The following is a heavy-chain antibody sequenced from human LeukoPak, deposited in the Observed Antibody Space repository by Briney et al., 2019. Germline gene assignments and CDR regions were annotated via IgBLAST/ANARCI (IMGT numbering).Heavy chain of an antibody. CDR2: IIPIFGTA. Sequence: SVKVSCKASGGTFSSSAISWVRQAPGQGLEWMGGIIPIFGTANYAQKFQGRVTITTDESTSTAYMDLSSLRSGDTALYYCAREGEDGYNRGRGAFNIWGQGTMVTVSS. J-gene: IGHJ3*02. CDR1: GGTFSSSA. CDR3: AREGEDGYNRGRGAFNI. D-gene: IGHD5-24*01. V-gene: IGHV1-69*05.